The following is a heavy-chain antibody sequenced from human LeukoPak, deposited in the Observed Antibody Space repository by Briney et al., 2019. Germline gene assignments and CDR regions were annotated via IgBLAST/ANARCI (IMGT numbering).Heavy chain of an antibody. CDR3: ARLRVGSSSYNWFDP. D-gene: IGHD6-13*01. V-gene: IGHV5-51*01. CDR1: GYSFTSYW. Sequence: GESLKISCKGSGYSFTSYWIGWVRQMPGKGLEWMGIIYPGDSGTRYSPSFQGQVTISADKSISTAYLQWSSLKASDTAMYYCARLRVGSSSYNWFDPWGQGTLVTVSS. CDR2: IYPGDSGT. J-gene: IGHJ5*02.